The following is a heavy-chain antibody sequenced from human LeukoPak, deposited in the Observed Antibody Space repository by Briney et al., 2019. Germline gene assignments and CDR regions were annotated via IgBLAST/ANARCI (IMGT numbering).Heavy chain of an antibody. J-gene: IGHJ4*02. V-gene: IGHV3-48*02. CDR3: ARGLGDY. Sequence: GGSLRLSCAASGFTFRSYSMNWVRQAPGKGLEWVSYISGSSTTIYYADSVKGRFTISRDNAKNSLYLRMNSLRDEDTAVYYCARGLGDYWGQGTLVTVSS. CDR1: GFTFRSYS. D-gene: IGHD3-9*01. CDR2: ISGSSTTI.